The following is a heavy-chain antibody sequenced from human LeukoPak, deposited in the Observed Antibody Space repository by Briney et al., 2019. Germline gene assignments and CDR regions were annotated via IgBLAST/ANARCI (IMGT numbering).Heavy chain of an antibody. CDR1: GGSISSSY. CDR3: ARSNCSGGSCYFHGY. D-gene: IGHD2-15*01. Sequence: SETLSLTCTVSGGSISSSYWSWIRQPPGKGLEWIGYISNSGSTSYNPSLKSRVTISLDTSRNQFSLKLSSVTAADTAVYYCARSNCSGGSCYFHGYWGQGTLVTVSS. J-gene: IGHJ4*02. CDR2: ISNSGST. V-gene: IGHV4-59*12.